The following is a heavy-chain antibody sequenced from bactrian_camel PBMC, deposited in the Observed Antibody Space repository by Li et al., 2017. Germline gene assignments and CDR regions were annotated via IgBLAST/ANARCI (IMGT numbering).Heavy chain of an antibody. D-gene: IGHD1*01. CDR1: GYSYWTYR. CDR3: AAEPDRQCSLSAPHEYNY. CDR2: IHIDDGRT. Sequence: HVQLVESGGGSVQAGGSLTISCSCFGYSYWTYRIGWFREAPGKEREAVAAIHIDDGRTHYGNSVKGRFNISLDNAKNTLYLQMNSLNVDDTAMYYCAAEPDRQCSLSAPHEYNYRGRGTQVTVS. J-gene: IGHJ4*01. V-gene: IGHV3S1*01.